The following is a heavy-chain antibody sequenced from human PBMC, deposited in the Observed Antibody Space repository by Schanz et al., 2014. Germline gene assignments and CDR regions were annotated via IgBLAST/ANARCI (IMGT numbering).Heavy chain of an antibody. CDR2: INPSGGST. D-gene: IGHD4-17*01. V-gene: IGHV1-46*01. Sequence: QVQLVQSGAEVKKPGASVKVSCKASGYTFTRYYIHWVRQAPGQGVEWMGIINPSGGSTTYAQKFQGRVTMTSDTSTSTVYMELSSLRSEDTAVYYCARNYGGHSEESDRYGMDVWGQGTTVTVSS. CDR1: GYTFTRYY. J-gene: IGHJ6*02. CDR3: ARNYGGHSEESDRYGMDV.